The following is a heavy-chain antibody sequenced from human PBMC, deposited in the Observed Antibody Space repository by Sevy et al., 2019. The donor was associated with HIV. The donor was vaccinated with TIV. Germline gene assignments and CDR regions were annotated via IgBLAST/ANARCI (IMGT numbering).Heavy chain of an antibody. CDR1: GYTLTELS. CDR2: FDPEDGET. Sequence: ASVKVSCKVSGYTLTELSMHWVRQAPGKGLEWMGSFDPEDGETIYAQKFQDRVTMTEDRSTDTAYMELSSLRSEDTAVYYCATTKDYYDSSGCPFDYWGQGTLVTVSS. J-gene: IGHJ4*02. V-gene: IGHV1-24*01. CDR3: ATTKDYYDSSGCPFDY. D-gene: IGHD3-22*01.